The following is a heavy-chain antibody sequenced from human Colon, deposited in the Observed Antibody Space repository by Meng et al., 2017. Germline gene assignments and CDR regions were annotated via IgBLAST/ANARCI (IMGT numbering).Heavy chain of an antibody. CDR3: TRDLVAGRGSDY. D-gene: IGHD6-19*01. CDR1: GDSVSNNSGA. V-gene: IGHV6-1*01. Sequence: SQTRSLTGAISGDSVSNNSGAWNWIRQSPSRGLEWLGRTYYRAKWYHDYAVSVKSRITINPDTSKNQFSLHLNSVTPEDTAVYFCTRDLVAGRGSDYWGPGTLVTVSS. J-gene: IGHJ4*02. CDR2: TYYRAKWYH.